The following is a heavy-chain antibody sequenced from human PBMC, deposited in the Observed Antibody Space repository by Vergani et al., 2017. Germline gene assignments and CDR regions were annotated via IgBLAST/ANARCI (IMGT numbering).Heavy chain of an antibody. CDR3: ASPLRFSSGPPRFFGLDV. V-gene: IGHV1-69*13. J-gene: IGHJ6*02. D-gene: IGHD6-19*01. CDR2: IIPVFGTV. Sequence: QVHLVQSGAEVKPPGSSVKVSCKASGGTRSSDAFTWVGQAPGHGLEWMGRIIPVFGTVEYAQRFQGRVFITADDATNTAYIELSGLRSEDTAIYYCASPLRFSSGPPRFFGLDVWGQGTMVNVAS. CDR1: GGTRSSDA.